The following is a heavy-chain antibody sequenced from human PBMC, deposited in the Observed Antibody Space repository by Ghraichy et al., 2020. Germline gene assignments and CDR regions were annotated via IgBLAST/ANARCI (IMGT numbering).Heavy chain of an antibody. CDR2: IYYSGST. Sequence: SETLSLTCTVSGGSISSSSYYWGWIRQPPGKGLEWIGSIYYSGSTYYNPSLKSRVTISVDTSKNQFSLKLSSVTAADTAVYYCARDLGLPQKQAPLLQYFDYWGQGTLVTVFS. D-gene: IGHD4-11*01. V-gene: IGHV4-39*07. CDR1: GGSISSSSYY. J-gene: IGHJ4*02. CDR3: ARDLGLPQKQAPLLQYFDY.